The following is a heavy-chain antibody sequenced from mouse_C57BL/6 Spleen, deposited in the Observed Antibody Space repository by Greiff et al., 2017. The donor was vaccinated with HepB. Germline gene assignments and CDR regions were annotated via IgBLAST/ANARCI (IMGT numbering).Heavy chain of an antibody. CDR1: GYTFTDYE. J-gene: IGHJ3*01. Sequence: QVQLQQSGAELVRPGASVTLSCKASGYTFTDYEMHWVKQTPVHGLEWIGAIDPETGGTAYNQKFKGKAILTADKSSSTAYMELRSLTSEDSAVYYCTRKGGTGTSWFAYWGQGTLVTVSA. CDR2: IDPETGGT. V-gene: IGHV1-15*01. D-gene: IGHD4-1*01. CDR3: TRKGGTGTSWFAY.